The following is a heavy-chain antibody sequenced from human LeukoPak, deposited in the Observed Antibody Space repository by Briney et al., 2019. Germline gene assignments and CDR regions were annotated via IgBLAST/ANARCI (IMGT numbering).Heavy chain of an antibody. Sequence: PGGSLRLSCAASGFTFSGSAMHWVRQASGKGLEWVGRIRSKANSYATAYAASVKGRFTISRDDSKNTAYLQMNSLRAEDTAVYYCARNYGGNSGGYFQHWGQGTLVTVSS. V-gene: IGHV3-73*01. J-gene: IGHJ1*01. CDR2: IRSKANSYAT. CDR3: ARNYGGNSGGYFQH. CDR1: GFTFSGSA. D-gene: IGHD4-23*01.